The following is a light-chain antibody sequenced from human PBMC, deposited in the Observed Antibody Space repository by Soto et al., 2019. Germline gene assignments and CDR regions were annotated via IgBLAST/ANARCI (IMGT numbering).Light chain of an antibody. V-gene: IGKV3-15*01. CDR3: HQYNHWLGT. Sequence: EVVMTQSPATLSVSPGERVTLSCRASQSINAHLAWYQQKPGQAPRLLIHGASTRATGIPARFSGSGFGTEFILTISRLQSEDFAVYYCHQYNHWLGTFGQGTKVEIQ. CDR1: QSINAH. CDR2: GAS. J-gene: IGKJ1*01.